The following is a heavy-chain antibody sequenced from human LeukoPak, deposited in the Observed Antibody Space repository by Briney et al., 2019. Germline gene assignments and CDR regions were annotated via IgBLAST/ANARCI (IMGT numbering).Heavy chain of an antibody. CDR1: GFTFRNYG. J-gene: IGHJ4*02. D-gene: IGHD2-2*02. V-gene: IGHV3-33*01. Sequence: TGRPLRLSCAASGFTFRNYGMHWVRQAPGKGLEWVAIIWYDGSKNYYTDSVKGRFSISRDNFNNTLYLHMNSLRAEDTALYYCARAPYTTGRSFYFDSWGQGTLVTVSS. CDR3: ARAPYTTGRSFYFDS. CDR2: IWYDGSKN.